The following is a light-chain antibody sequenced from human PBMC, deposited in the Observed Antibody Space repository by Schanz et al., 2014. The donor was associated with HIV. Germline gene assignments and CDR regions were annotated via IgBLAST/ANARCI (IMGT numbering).Light chain of an antibody. J-gene: IGKJ4*01. CDR2: ASS. Sequence: EIVLTQSPGSLSLSPGGRATLSCGASQRLSSSYLAWYQQKRDQPPRLVIYASSTRAAGIPDRFSATGSGKGFTLTISSLGPEDCAVYYCQYFGNSGGTFGGGTKVQIK. CDR1: QRLSSSY. CDR3: QYFGNSGGT. V-gene: IGKV3-20*01.